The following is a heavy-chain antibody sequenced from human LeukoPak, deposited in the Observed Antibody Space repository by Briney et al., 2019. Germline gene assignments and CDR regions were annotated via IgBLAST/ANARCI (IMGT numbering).Heavy chain of an antibody. Sequence: SETLSLTCTVSGDSISSSSYYWGWIRQPPGKGLEWIGSIYYSGSTYYNPSLKSRVTISVDTSKNQFSLKLTSVTAADTAVYYCARESDLRYTDYWGQGTLVTVSS. D-gene: IGHD4-17*01. CDR3: ARESDLRYTDY. V-gene: IGHV4-39*02. CDR2: IYYSGST. J-gene: IGHJ4*02. CDR1: GDSISSSSYY.